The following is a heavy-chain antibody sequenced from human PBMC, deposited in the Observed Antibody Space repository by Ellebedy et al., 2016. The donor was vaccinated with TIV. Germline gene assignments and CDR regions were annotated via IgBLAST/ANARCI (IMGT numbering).Heavy chain of an antibody. V-gene: IGHV4-34*01. CDR2: INHSGST. CDR3: ARKIFFSYATTGRRGDDDYSAMDV. CDR1: GGSFSGYY. D-gene: IGHD3-9*01. J-gene: IGHJ6*02. Sequence: MPSETLSLTCAVYGGSFSGYYWSWIRQPPGKGLEWIGEINHSGSTNYIKSRVTISVDTSKNQFSLKLTSVTAADTAVYYCARKIFFSYATTGRRGDDDYSAMDVWGQGTTVMVSS.